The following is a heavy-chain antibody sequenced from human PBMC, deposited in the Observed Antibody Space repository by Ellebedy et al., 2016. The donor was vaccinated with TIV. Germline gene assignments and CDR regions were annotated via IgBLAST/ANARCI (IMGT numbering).Heavy chain of an antibody. J-gene: IGHJ4*02. Sequence: MPGGSLRLSCTVSGGSISSSSYYWGWIRQPPGKGLEWIGGIFYSGSTYYNPSLKSRVTISVDTSKNQFSLKLISVTAADTAVYYCARWIVVAGGFDYWGQGTLVTVSS. V-gene: IGHV4-39*01. D-gene: IGHD6-19*01. CDR1: GGSISSSSYY. CDR2: IFYSGST. CDR3: ARWIVVAGGFDY.